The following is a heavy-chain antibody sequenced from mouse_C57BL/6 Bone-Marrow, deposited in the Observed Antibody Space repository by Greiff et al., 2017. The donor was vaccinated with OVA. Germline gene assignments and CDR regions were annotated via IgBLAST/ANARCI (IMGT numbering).Heavy chain of an antibody. V-gene: IGHV14-3*01. CDR3: APHNYGSLYYFDY. D-gene: IGHD1-1*01. CDR2: IDPANGNT. J-gene: IGHJ2*01. CDR1: GFNIKNTY. Sequence: EVQLVESVAELVRPGASVKLSCTASGFNIKNTYMHWVKQRPEQGLEWIGRIDPANGNTKYAPKFPGKAPITADTSSNTAYLQLRSRTYVGTAIYYSAPHNYGSLYYFDYWGQGATLTVSS.